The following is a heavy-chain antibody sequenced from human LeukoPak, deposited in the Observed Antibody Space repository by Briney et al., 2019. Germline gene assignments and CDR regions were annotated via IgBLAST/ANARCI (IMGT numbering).Heavy chain of an antibody. CDR1: GFAFSSYN. J-gene: IGHJ4*02. Sequence: GGSLRLSCAASGFAFSSYNMNWVRQAPGKGLEWVSSISSSSTYIYYADSVKGRFTISRDNAKNSLYLQMSSLRAEDTAVYYCARAPYGSGSYSGSDYWGQGTLVTVSS. CDR2: ISSSSTYI. D-gene: IGHD3-10*01. CDR3: ARAPYGSGSYSGSDY. V-gene: IGHV3-21*01.